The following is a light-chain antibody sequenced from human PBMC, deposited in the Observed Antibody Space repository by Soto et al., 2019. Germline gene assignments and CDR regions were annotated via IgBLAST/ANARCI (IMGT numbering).Light chain of an antibody. V-gene: IGLV2-14*01. J-gene: IGLJ1*01. CDR2: EVS. Sequence: QSVLTQPASVSGSPGQSITISCTGTSSDVGGYNYVSWYQQHPGKAPKLMIYEVSNRPSGVSNRFSGFKSGNTASLTISGLQAEDEADYYCLSKTSSISYVFGTGTKVTVL. CDR3: LSKTSSISYV. CDR1: SSDVGGYNY.